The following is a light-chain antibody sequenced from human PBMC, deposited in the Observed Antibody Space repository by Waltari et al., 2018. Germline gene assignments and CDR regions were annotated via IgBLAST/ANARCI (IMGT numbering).Light chain of an antibody. CDR3: AAFDDTLGGHYV. CDR1: HSNIGTNS. Sequence: SVLTQSPSASATPGQTLSISCSGSHSNIGTNSVHWYQQVPGTAPKLLIHTNNQRPSGVPDRFSGSKSGTSASLAISGLRSEDEADYYCAAFDDTLGGHYVFGPGTKVTVL. CDR2: TNN. V-gene: IGLV1-47*01. J-gene: IGLJ1*01.